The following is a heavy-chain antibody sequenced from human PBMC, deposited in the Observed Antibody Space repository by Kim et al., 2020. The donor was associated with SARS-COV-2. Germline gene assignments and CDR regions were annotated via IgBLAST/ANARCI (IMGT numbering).Heavy chain of an antibody. CDR2: IDPSDSYT. J-gene: IGHJ5*02. D-gene: IGHD6-13*01. CDR1: GYSFTSYW. CDR3: ARLGTAAGTWGWFDP. V-gene: IGHV5-10-1*01. Sequence: GESLKISCKGSGYSFTSYWISWVRQMPGKGLEWMGRIDPSDSYTNYSPSFQGHVTISADKSISTAYLQWSSLKASDTAMYYCARLGTAAGTWGWFDPWGQGTLVTVSS.